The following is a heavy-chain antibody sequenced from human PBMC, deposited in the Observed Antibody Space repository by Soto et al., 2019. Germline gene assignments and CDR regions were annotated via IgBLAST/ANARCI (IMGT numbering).Heavy chain of an antibody. D-gene: IGHD2-2*02. CDR2: IIPIFGTA. V-gene: IGHV1-69*13. CDR1: GGTFSSYA. CDR3: ARDHCSSTSCYTSHFDYYYGMDV. Sequence: SVKVSCKASGGTFSSYAISWVRQAPGQGLEWMGGIIPIFGTANYAQKFQGRVTITADESTSTAYMELSSLRSEDTAVYYCARDHCSSTSCYTSHFDYYYGMDVWGQGTTVTV. J-gene: IGHJ6*02.